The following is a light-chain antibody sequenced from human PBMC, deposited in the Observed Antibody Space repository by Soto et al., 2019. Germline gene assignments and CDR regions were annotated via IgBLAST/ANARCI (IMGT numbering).Light chain of an antibody. V-gene: IGKV1-12*01. CDR1: QGISSW. CDR3: QQAKSFPRT. J-gene: IGKJ2*01. CDR2: AAS. Sequence: DIQMTQSPSSVSASVGDRVTITCRASQGISSWLAWYQQEPGKAPKRLLYAASSLQSGVPSRFMGSRTRSDFTLTIRSLQPEYFAHYYCQQAKSFPRTFGQGTKLEIK.